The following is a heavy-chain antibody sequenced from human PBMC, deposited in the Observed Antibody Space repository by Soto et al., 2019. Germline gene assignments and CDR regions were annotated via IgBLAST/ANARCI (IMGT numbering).Heavy chain of an antibody. D-gene: IGHD3-22*01. CDR2: IYSGGST. CDR1: GFTVSSNY. CDR3: ARDPCNYYDSSGYCHDAFDI. Sequence: GGSLRLSCAASGFTVSSNYMSWVRQAPGKGLEWVSVIYSGGSTYYADSVKGRFTISRDNSKNTLYLQMNSLRAEDTAVYYCARDPCNYYDSSGYCHDAFDIWGQGTMVTVS. V-gene: IGHV3-53*01. J-gene: IGHJ3*02.